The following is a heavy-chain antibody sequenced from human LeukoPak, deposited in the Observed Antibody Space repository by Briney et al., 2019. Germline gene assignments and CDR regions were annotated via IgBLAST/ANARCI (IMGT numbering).Heavy chain of an antibody. Sequence: ASVKVSCKASGYTFTGYYMHWVRQAPGQGLEWMGWINPNSGGTNYAQKFQGRVTMTRGTSISTAYMELSRLRSDDTAVYYCARPITDYDSYGMDVWGQGTTVTVSS. V-gene: IGHV1-2*02. CDR2: INPNSGGT. D-gene: IGHD3-3*01. CDR1: GYTFTGYY. J-gene: IGHJ6*02. CDR3: ARPITDYDSYGMDV.